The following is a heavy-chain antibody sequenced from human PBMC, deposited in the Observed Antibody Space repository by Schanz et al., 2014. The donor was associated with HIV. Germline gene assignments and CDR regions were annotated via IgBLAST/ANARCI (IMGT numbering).Heavy chain of an antibody. Sequence: QVQLVESGGGVVQPGRSLRLSCAASGFTFSSYGMHWVRQAPGKGLEWVAVIWNDGSNTFYADSVKGRFTISRDNSKKTVFLQMNNQRAEDTAVYYCARDRLHPGNGMDVWGQGTTVTVSS. J-gene: IGHJ6*02. D-gene: IGHD4-4*01. CDR2: IWNDGSNT. CDR1: GFTFSSYG. CDR3: ARDRLHPGNGMDV. V-gene: IGHV3-33*01.